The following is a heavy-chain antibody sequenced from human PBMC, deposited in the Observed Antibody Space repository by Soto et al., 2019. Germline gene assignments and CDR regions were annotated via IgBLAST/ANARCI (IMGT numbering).Heavy chain of an antibody. D-gene: IGHD4-17*01. J-gene: IGHJ3*02. CDR1: GYAVTSCY. CDR2: INPSGGST. Sequence: ASVKVSWKASGYAVTSCYMHWVRQAPGQGLEWMGIINPSGGSTSYAQKFQGRVTMTRDTSTGTVYMELSSLRSEDTAVYYCARDRNTVNHGDAFDIWGQGTMVTVSS. CDR3: ARDRNTVNHGDAFDI. V-gene: IGHV1-46*01.